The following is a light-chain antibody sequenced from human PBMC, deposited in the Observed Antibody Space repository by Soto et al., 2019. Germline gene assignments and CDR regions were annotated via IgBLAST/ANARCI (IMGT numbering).Light chain of an antibody. CDR1: SSDVGGYSY. Sequence: QSALTQPASVSGSPGQSITISCSGTSSDVGGYSYVSWYQVHPGKAPKLMIFDVTHRPSGVSYRFSGSKSGNTASLTISGLQAEDEADYYCSSYTSSSSLVVFGGGTKLTVL. J-gene: IGLJ2*01. CDR2: DVT. CDR3: SSYTSSSSLVV. V-gene: IGLV2-14*03.